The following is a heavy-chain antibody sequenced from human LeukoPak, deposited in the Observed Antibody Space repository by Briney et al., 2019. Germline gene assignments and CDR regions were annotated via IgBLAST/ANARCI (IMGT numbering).Heavy chain of an antibody. D-gene: IGHD3-22*01. Sequence: GGSLRLSCAVSGITLSNYVMSWVRQAPGKGLEWVAGMSGGGGGTSYADSVKGRFTISRDNPKNTLYLQMNNLRAEDTAVYFCAKRGVVIRVILVGFHKEAYYFDSWGQGALVPVSP. CDR1: GITLSNYV. CDR3: AKRGVVIRVILVGFHKEAYYFDS. CDR2: MSGGGGGT. V-gene: IGHV3-23*01. J-gene: IGHJ4*02.